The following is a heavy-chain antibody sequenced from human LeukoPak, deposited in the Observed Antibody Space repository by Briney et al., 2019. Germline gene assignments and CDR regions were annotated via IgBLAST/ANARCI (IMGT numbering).Heavy chain of an antibody. CDR2: IYTSGST. V-gene: IGHV4-4*07. Sequence: SETLSLTCTVSGDSISGFYWSWIRQPAGKGLEWIGRIYTSGSTNYNPSLQSRVTMSVDTSTNQSSLRLSSMTAADTAVYYCARDCWGGGRCDGFDYWGQGTLVTVSS. D-gene: IGHD2-15*01. CDR3: ARDCWGGGRCDGFDY. J-gene: IGHJ4*02. CDR1: GDSISGFY.